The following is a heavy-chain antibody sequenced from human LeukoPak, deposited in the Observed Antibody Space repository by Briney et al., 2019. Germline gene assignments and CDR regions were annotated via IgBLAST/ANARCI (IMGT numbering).Heavy chain of an antibody. CDR1: GFTFSRYW. CDR3: ARDRRGSYYGAFDI. D-gene: IGHD1-26*01. V-gene: IGHV3-74*01. CDR2: INSDGSST. J-gene: IGHJ3*02. Sequence: GGSLRLSCAASGFTFSRYWMHWVRQAPGKGLVWVSRINSDGSSTSYADSVKGRFTISRDNAKNTLYLQMNSLRAEDTAVYYCARDRRGSYYGAFDIWGQGTMVTVSS.